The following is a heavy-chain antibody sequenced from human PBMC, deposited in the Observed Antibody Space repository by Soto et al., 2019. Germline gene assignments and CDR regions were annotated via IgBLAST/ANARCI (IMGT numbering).Heavy chain of an antibody. V-gene: IGHV4-34*01. CDR2: INHSGST. J-gene: IGHJ4*02. Sequence: PSETLSLTCAVYGGSFSGYYWSWIRQPPGKGLEWIGEINHSGSTNYNPSLKSRVTISVDTSKNQFSLKLSSVTAADTAVYYCASSRYFDWLGTFDYWGQGTLVTVS. CDR1: GGSFSGYY. CDR3: ASSRYFDWLGTFDY. D-gene: IGHD3-9*01.